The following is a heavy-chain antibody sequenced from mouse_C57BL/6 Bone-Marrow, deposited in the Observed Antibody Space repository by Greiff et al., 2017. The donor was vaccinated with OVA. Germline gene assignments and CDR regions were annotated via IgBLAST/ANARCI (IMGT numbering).Heavy chain of an antibody. CDR2: INPYNGGT. CDR3: ARPADRAY. J-gene: IGHJ3*01. CDR1: GYTFTDYY. Sequence: EVKLLESGPVLVKPGASVKMSCKASGYTFTDYYMNWVKQSHGKSLEWIGVINPYNGGTSYNQKFKGKATLTVDKSSSTAYMELNSLTSEDSAVYYCARPADRAYWGQGTLVTVSA. V-gene: IGHV1-19*01.